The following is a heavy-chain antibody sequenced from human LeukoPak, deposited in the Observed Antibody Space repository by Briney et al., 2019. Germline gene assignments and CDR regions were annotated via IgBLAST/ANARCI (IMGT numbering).Heavy chain of an antibody. J-gene: IGHJ4*02. V-gene: IGHV3-7*01. CDR1: GFLFSNYW. CDR3: ARGGNSSWDY. D-gene: IGHD6-6*01. Sequence: GGSLRLFCGASGFLFSNYWMSWVRQAPGKGLEWVANIKPDGTEKYYVDSLKGRFTISRDNAKNSLYLQMNSLRVEDTAVYYSARGGNSSWDYWGQGALVTVSS. CDR2: IKPDGTEK.